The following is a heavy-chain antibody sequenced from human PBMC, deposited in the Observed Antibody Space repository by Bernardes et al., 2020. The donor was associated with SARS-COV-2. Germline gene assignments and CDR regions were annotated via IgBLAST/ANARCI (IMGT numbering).Heavy chain of an antibody. V-gene: IGHV3-9*01. CDR1: GFTFDDYA. CDR2: ISWNSGSI. D-gene: IGHD5-12*01. Sequence: GGSLRLSCAASGFTFDDYAMHWVRQAPGKGLEWVSGISWNSGSIGYADSVKGRFTISRDNAKNSLYLQMNSLRAEDTALYYCAKLPSGYDPFDYWGQGTLVTVSS. CDR3: AKLPSGYDPFDY. J-gene: IGHJ4*02.